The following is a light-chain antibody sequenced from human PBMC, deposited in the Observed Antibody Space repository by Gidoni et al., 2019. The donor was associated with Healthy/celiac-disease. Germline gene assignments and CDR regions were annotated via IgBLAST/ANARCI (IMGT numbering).Light chain of an antibody. Sequence: DIQLTQPPSFLSASVGDRVTITCRASQGISSYLAWYQQKPGKAPKLLIYTASTLESGVPSRFSGSGSGTEFTLTISSLQPEDFATYYCQQLNSYPQTFGQGTKVEIK. CDR1: QGISSY. J-gene: IGKJ1*01. CDR3: QQLNSYPQT. V-gene: IGKV1-9*01. CDR2: TAS.